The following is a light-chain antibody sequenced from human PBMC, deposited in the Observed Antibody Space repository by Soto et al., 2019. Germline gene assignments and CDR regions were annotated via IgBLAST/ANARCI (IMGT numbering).Light chain of an antibody. Sequence: QSVLTQPHSASGTPGQRVTISCSGRSSNIGSNYVYWYQQLPGTAPKLLIYRNNQRPSGVPDRFSGSKSGTSASLAISGLRSEDEADYYCAAWDDSLSGRVFGGGTKLTVL. J-gene: IGLJ2*01. V-gene: IGLV1-47*01. CDR2: RNN. CDR3: AAWDDSLSGRV. CDR1: SSNIGSNY.